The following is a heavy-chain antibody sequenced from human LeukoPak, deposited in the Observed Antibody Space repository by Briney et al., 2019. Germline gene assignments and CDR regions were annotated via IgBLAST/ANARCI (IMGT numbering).Heavy chain of an antibody. J-gene: IGHJ4*02. Sequence: KPSETLSLTCTVSGGSISSYYWSWIRQPAGKGLEWIGRLYTSGDTNYNPSLKSRLTMPLDTSKNQLSLKLSSVTAADTAVYYCARDEHDYGDYGTFDYWGQGTLVTVFS. CDR1: GGSISSYY. V-gene: IGHV4-4*07. D-gene: IGHD4-17*01. CDR3: ARDEHDYGDYGTFDY. CDR2: LYTSGDT.